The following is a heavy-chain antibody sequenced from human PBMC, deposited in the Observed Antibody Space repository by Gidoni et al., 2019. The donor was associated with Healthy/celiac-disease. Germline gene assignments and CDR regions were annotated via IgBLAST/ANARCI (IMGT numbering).Heavy chain of an antibody. Sequence: QVQLQESGPGLVKPSETLSLTCTVPGGSISSYYWSWIRHPPGKGLEWIGYIYYSGSTNYNPSLKSRVTISVDTSKNQFSLKLSSVTAADTAVYYCARGDSGSYLGPWFDPWGQGTLVTVSS. J-gene: IGHJ5*02. CDR2: IYYSGST. CDR1: GGSISSYY. V-gene: IGHV4-59*01. CDR3: ARGDSGSYLGPWFDP. D-gene: IGHD3-10*01.